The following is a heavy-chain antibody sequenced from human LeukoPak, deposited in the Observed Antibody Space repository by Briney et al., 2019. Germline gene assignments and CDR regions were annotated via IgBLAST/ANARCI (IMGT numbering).Heavy chain of an antibody. CDR3: ARDSPRGDRYVFDY. V-gene: IGHV3-11*01. D-gene: IGHD2-21*02. Sequence: GGSLRLSCAASGFTFSDYYMSWIRQAPGKGLGWVSYISSSGITIYYADSVKGRFTISKDNAKNSLYLQMNSLRAEDTAVYYCARDSPRGDRYVFDYWGQGTLVTVSS. CDR1: GFTFSDYY. J-gene: IGHJ4*02. CDR2: ISSSGITI.